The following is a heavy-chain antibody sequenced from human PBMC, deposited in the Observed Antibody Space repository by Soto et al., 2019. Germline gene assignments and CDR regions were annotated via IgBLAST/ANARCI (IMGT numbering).Heavy chain of an antibody. Sequence: SETLSLTCSVSGGSIGSSSYYWGWIRQPPGKGLEWMGSIYHSGSTHNNPSLKSRATVSVDLSKNQFSLKLSSVTAADTAVYYCGRHAKMRVRGVGLDVWGQGNTVTVSS. CDR1: GGSIGSSSYY. CDR3: GRHAKMRVRGVGLDV. D-gene: IGHD3-10*01. CDR2: IYHSGST. V-gene: IGHV4-39*01. J-gene: IGHJ6*02.